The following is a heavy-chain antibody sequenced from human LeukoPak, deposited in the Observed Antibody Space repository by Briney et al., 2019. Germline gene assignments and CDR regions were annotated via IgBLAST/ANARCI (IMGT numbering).Heavy chain of an antibody. CDR2: ISYDGSNK. D-gene: IGHD1-26*01. J-gene: IGHJ4*02. V-gene: IGHV3-30-3*01. Sequence: GGSLRLSCAASGFTYSSYAMHWVRQAPGKGLEWVAVISYDGSNKYYADSVKGRFTISRDNSKNTLYLQMNSLRAEDTAVYYCARARSAAGMIVGATDFDYWGQGTLVTVSS. CDR1: GFTYSSYA. CDR3: ARARSAAGMIVGATDFDY.